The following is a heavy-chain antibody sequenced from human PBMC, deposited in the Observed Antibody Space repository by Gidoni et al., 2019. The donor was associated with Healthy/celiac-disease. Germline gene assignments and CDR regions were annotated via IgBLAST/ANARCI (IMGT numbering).Heavy chain of an antibody. Sequence: KKPGSSVKVSCKASGGTFSSYAISWVRQAPGQGLEWMGGIIPIFGTANYAQKFQGRVTITADESTSTAYMELSSLRAEDTAVYYCARSQEYQPDPYYYDSSGFDYWGQGTLVTVSS. D-gene: IGHD3-22*01. CDR1: GGTFSSYA. CDR2: IIPIFGTA. J-gene: IGHJ4*02. CDR3: ARSQEYQPDPYYYDSSGFDY. V-gene: IGHV1-69*01.